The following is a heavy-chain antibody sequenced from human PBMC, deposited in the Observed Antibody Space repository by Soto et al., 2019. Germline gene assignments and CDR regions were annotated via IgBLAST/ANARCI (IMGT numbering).Heavy chain of an antibody. Sequence: PXETLSLTCAVYGGSFSGYYWSWIRQPPGKGLEWIGEINHSGSTNYNPSLKSRVTISVDTSKNQFSLKLSSVTAADTAVYYCARAGTSYGYSFYYGMDVWGQGTTVTVSS. CDR1: GGSFSGYY. V-gene: IGHV4-34*01. D-gene: IGHD5-18*01. CDR2: INHSGST. J-gene: IGHJ6*02. CDR3: ARAGTSYGYSFYYGMDV.